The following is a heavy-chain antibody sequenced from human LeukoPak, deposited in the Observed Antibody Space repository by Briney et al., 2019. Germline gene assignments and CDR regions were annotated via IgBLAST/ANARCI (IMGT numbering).Heavy chain of an antibody. CDR2: MNPNSGNT. CDR3: ARGPVEAVFGVSTED. J-gene: IGHJ6*02. Sequence: GASGRVSCKASGYTCTSYDINWVRQATGQWLEWMGWMNPNSGNTGYAQKFQGRVSMTRDTSISTAYMELSSLRSEDTAVYYCARGPVEAVFGVSTEDWGQGTTVTVSS. D-gene: IGHD3-10*02. V-gene: IGHV1-8*01. CDR1: GYTCTSYD.